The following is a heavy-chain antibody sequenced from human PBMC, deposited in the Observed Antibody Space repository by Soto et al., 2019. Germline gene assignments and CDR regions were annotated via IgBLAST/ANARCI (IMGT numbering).Heavy chain of an antibody. V-gene: IGHV3-33*01. D-gene: IGHD3-16*01. CDR3: ARRWGYDAFDI. J-gene: IGHJ3*02. CDR1: GFTFSSYG. CDR2: IWYDGSNK. Sequence: QVQLVESGGGVVQPGRSLRLSCAASGFTFSSYGMHWVRQAPGKGLEWVAVIWYDGSNKYYADSVKGRFTISRDNSKNMLYLQMNSLRAEDTAVYYCARRWGYDAFDIWGQGTMVTVSS.